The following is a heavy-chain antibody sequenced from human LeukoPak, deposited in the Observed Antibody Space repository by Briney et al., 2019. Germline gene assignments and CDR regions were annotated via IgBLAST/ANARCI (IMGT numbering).Heavy chain of an antibody. CDR3: AKDREITVAGIGTPNYYYGMDV. J-gene: IGHJ6*02. V-gene: IGHV3-23*01. D-gene: IGHD6-19*01. Sequence: PGGSLRLSCAASGFTFSSYSMNWVRQAPGKGLEWVSAISGSGGSTYYADSVKGRFTISRDNSKNTLYLQMNSLRAEDTAVYYCAKDREITVAGIGTPNYYYGMDVWGQGTTVTVSS. CDR1: GFTFSSYS. CDR2: ISGSGGST.